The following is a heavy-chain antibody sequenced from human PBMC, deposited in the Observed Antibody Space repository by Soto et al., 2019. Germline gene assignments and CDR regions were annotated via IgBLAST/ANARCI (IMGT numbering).Heavy chain of an antibody. CDR1: GFTFSSYA. J-gene: IGHJ5*02. V-gene: IGHV3-23*01. Sequence: GGSLRLSCAASGFTFSSYAMSWVRQAPGKGLEWVSAISGSGGSTYYADSVKGRFTISRDNSKNTLYLQMNSLRAEDTAVYYCAKDRFSVAVADYNWLDRWRQGTLVTVSS. CDR3: AKDRFSVAVADYNWLDR. CDR2: ISGSGGST. D-gene: IGHD6-19*01.